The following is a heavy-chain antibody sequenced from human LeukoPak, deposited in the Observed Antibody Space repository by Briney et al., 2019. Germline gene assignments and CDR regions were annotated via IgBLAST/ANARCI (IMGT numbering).Heavy chain of an antibody. Sequence: GGSLRLSCAASGFTFSDYYMSWIRQAPGKGLEWVSYISSSGSTIYYADSVKGRITISRDNAKNSLYLQINSLRAEDTAVYYCARDPRGAAGTYGMDVWGQGTTVTVSS. V-gene: IGHV3-11*04. CDR1: GFTFSDYY. D-gene: IGHD6-13*01. CDR3: ARDPRGAAGTYGMDV. CDR2: ISSSGSTI. J-gene: IGHJ6*02.